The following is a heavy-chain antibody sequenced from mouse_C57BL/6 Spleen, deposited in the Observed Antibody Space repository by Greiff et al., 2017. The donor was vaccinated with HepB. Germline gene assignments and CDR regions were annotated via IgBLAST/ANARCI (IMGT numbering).Heavy chain of an antibody. Sequence: VQLQQPGAELVKPGASVKLSCKASGYTFTSYWMQWVKQRPGQGLEWIGEIDPSDSYTNYNQKFKGKATLTVDTSSSTAYMQLSSLTSEDSAVYYCARGGVTAFAYWGQGTLVTVSA. CDR2: IDPSDSYT. CDR3: ARGGVTAFAY. V-gene: IGHV1-50*01. J-gene: IGHJ3*01. D-gene: IGHD2-2*01. CDR1: GYTFTSYW.